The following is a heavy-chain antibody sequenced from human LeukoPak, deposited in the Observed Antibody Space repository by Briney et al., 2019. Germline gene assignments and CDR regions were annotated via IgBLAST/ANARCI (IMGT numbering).Heavy chain of an antibody. V-gene: IGHV3-9*01. Sequence: GGSLRLSCAASGFTFDDYAMHWVRQAPGKGLEWVSGISWNGGSIGYADSVKGRFTISRDNAKNSLYLQMNSLRAEDTALYYCATPAAGTEYYFDYWGQGTLVTVSS. CDR3: ATPAAGTEYYFDY. CDR2: ISWNGGSI. D-gene: IGHD6-13*01. CDR1: GFTFDDYA. J-gene: IGHJ4*02.